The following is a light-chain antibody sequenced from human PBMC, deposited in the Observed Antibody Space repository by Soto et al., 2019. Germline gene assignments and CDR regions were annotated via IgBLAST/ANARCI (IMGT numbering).Light chain of an antibody. V-gene: IGLV1-40*01. J-gene: IGLJ2*01. CDR3: QSYDSSLSVV. Sequence: QPVLTQPPSVSGAPGQRVTISCTGSSSNIGAGYDVHWYQQLPGTAPKLLIYGNSNRPSGVPDRFSGSKSGTSASLAITGLQDEDEADYYCQSYDSSLSVVFGGGTKLTVL. CDR1: SSNIGAGYD. CDR2: GNS.